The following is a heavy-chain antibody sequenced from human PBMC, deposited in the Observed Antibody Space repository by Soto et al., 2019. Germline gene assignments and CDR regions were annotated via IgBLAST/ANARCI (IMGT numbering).Heavy chain of an antibody. V-gene: IGHV1-46*01. Sequence: ASVKVSCKASGYSFFSYYIHWVRQAPGQGLEWMGRFLASGGNTDYAQRFRGRVSMTRDTSSTNTVSLELTSLTSDDTAVYYCARGGATIFGVIDSWGQGTRVTVPS. CDR2: FLASGGNT. CDR1: GYSFFSYY. D-gene: IGHD3-3*02. J-gene: IGHJ4*02. CDR3: ARGGATIFGVIDS.